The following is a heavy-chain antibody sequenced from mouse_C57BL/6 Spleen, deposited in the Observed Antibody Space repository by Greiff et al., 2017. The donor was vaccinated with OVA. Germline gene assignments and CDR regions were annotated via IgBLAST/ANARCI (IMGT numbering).Heavy chain of an antibody. V-gene: IGHV5-6*01. CDR3: ARHDDYDEAAWFAY. CDR1: GFTFSSYG. Sequence: EVQGVESGGDLVKPGGSLKLSCAASGFTFSSYGMSWVRQTPDKRLEWVATISSGGSYTYYPDSVKGRFTISRDNAKNTLYLQMSSLKSEDTAMYYCARHDDYDEAAWFAYWGQGTLVTVSA. CDR2: ISSGGSYT. D-gene: IGHD2-4*01. J-gene: IGHJ3*01.